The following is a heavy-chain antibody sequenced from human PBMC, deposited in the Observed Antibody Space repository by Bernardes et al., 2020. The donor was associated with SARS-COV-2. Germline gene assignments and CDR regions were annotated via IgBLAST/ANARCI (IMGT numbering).Heavy chain of an antibody. CDR1: GYTFTSYA. Sequence: VQVSCKAAGYTFTSYAMHWVRQAPGQRLEWMGWINAGNGNTKYSQKFQGRVTITRDTSASTAYMELSSLRSEDTAVYYCARGSMVRGADYWGQGTLVTVSS. V-gene: IGHV1-3*01. CDR2: INAGNGNT. CDR3: ARGSMVRGADY. J-gene: IGHJ4*02. D-gene: IGHD3-10*01.